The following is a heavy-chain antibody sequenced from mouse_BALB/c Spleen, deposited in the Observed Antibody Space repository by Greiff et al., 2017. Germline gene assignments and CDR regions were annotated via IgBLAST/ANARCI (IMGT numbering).Heavy chain of an antibody. CDR1: GFTFSSFG. J-gene: IGHJ4*01. CDR3: ARRGDDKEYYAMDD. CDR2: ISSGSSTI. Sequence: EVMLVESGGGLVQPGGSRKLSCAASGFTFSSFGMHWVRQAPEKGLEWVAYISSGSSTIYYADTVKGRFTISRDNPKNTLFLQMTSLSSEDTAMYYCARRGDDKEYYAMDDWGEGTAVTVSS. V-gene: IGHV5-17*02. D-gene: IGHD2-12*01.